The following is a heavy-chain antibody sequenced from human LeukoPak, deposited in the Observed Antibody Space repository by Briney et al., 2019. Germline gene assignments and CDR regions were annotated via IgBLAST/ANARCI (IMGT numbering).Heavy chain of an antibody. CDR2: INSDGSST. CDR1: GFTFSSYW. CDR3: ARGYCGSTSCPKAHYFDY. D-gene: IGHD2-2*01. J-gene: IGHJ4*02. V-gene: IGHV3-74*01. Sequence: GGSLRLSCAASGFTFSSYWMHWVRQAPGRGLVWVSRINSDGSSTSYADSVKGRFTISRDNAKNTLYLQMNSLRAEDTAAYYCARGYCGSTSCPKAHYFDYWGQGTLVTVSS.